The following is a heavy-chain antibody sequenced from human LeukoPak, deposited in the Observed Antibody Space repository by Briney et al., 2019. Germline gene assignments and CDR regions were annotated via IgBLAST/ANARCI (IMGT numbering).Heavy chain of an antibody. Sequence: GGSLRLSCAVSGFTVSSNYMSWVRQAPGKGLEWVSVIYSGGSTYYADSVKGRFTISRDNSKNTLYLQVNSLRAEDTAVYYCASRIAAAVTLGAFDIWGQGTMVTVSS. CDR2: IYSGGST. J-gene: IGHJ3*02. D-gene: IGHD6-13*01. CDR1: GFTVSSNY. CDR3: ASRIAAAVTLGAFDI. V-gene: IGHV3-66*02.